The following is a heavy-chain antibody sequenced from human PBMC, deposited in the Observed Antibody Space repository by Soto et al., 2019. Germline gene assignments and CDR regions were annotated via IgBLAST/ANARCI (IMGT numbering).Heavy chain of an antibody. D-gene: IGHD3-10*01. Sequence: EVQLLESGGGLVQPGGSLRLSCAASGFTFSSYAMTWVRQAPGKGLEWVSAISDSGGGTYYADSVKGRFTISRDNSKSTLYLQMNSLRAEDMDIYYCAKPVQVGPHYHYGMDVWGQGTTVTVSS. CDR2: ISDSGGGT. CDR3: AKPVQVGPHYHYGMDV. V-gene: IGHV3-23*01. J-gene: IGHJ6*02. CDR1: GFTFSSYA.